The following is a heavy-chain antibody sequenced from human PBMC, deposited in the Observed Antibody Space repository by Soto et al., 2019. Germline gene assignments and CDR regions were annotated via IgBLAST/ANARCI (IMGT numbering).Heavy chain of an antibody. CDR1: GYSIGTYNW. J-gene: IGHJ4*02. D-gene: IGHD3-9*01. Sequence: SENLSLTCSVPGYSIGTYNWWAWIRQPPGKGLEWIGYIYYTGTVYYNLSLKNRVSMLVETARDEFSLTLSTVTAADTAVYYCARTSRLKTGQLDYWGQGGLVTVSS. CDR3: ARTSRLKTGQLDY. CDR2: IYYTGTV. V-gene: IGHV4-28*05.